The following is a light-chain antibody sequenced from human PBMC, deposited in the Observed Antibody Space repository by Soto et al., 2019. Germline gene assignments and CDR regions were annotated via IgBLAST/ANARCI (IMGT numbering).Light chain of an antibody. Sequence: TSSDVGGYNYVSWYQQHPGKAPKLMIYEVSKRPSGAPDRFSGSKSGNTASLTVSGLQAEDEANYYGSSYAGSNNFRAVGPGTKVTVL. CDR1: SSDVGGYNY. J-gene: IGLJ1*01. V-gene: IGLV2-8*01. CDR3: SSYAGSNNFRA. CDR2: EVS.